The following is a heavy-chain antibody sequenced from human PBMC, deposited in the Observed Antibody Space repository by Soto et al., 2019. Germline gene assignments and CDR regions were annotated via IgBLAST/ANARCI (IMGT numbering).Heavy chain of an antibody. V-gene: IGHV4-59*01. J-gene: IGHJ5*02. CDR1: GGSISSYY. Sequence: SETLSLTCTVSGGSISSYYWSWIRQPPGKGLEWIGYIYYSGSTNYNPSLKSRVTISVDTSKNQFSLKLSSATAADTAVYYCARSGGATPAKWFDPWGQGTLVTVSS. CDR2: IYYSGST. D-gene: IGHD1-26*01. CDR3: ARSGGATPAKWFDP.